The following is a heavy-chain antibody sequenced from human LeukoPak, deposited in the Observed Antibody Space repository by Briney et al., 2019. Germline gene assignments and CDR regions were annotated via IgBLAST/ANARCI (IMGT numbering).Heavy chain of an antibody. CDR1: GYSFTSYW. J-gene: IGHJ4*02. D-gene: IGHD3-3*01. Sequence: GESLKISCKGSGYSFTSYWIGWVRQMPGKGLEWMGIIYPGDSDTRYSPSFQGQVTISADKSISTAYLQWSSLKASDTAMYYCAAAWYYDFWGGFPKAGFDYWGQGTLVTVSS. CDR2: IYPGDSDT. V-gene: IGHV5-51*01. CDR3: AAAWYYDFWGGFPKAGFDY.